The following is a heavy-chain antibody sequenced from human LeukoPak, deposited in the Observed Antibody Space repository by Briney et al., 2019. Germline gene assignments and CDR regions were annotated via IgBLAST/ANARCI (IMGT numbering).Heavy chain of an antibody. J-gene: IGHJ4*02. CDR3: ARHYCSGDNCYYFDY. CDR1: GGSISSYY. V-gene: IGHV4-59*01. D-gene: IGHD2-15*01. CDR2: IYYSGNT. Sequence: PSETLSLTCTVSGGSISSYYWSWIRQPPGEGLGWIGYIYYSGNTNYNPSLESRVTISVDTSKNQFSLKLSSVTAADTAVYYCARHYCSGDNCYYFDYWGQGALVTVSS.